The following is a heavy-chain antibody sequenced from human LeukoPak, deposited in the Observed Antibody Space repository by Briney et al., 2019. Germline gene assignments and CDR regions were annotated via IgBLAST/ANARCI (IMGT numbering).Heavy chain of an antibody. CDR1: GFTFANYA. D-gene: IGHD2-2*01. Sequence: QAGGSLRLSCAASGFTFANYAMSWVRQAPGKGLEWVSVITGSGGSTYYADSVKGRFTISRDNSKNTLFLQMNSLRAEDTAVYFCARDDSFQDIVVVPPPDPGFWGLGTLVTVSS. V-gene: IGHV3-23*01. J-gene: IGHJ4*02. CDR3: ARDDSFQDIVVVPPPDPGF. CDR2: ITGSGGST.